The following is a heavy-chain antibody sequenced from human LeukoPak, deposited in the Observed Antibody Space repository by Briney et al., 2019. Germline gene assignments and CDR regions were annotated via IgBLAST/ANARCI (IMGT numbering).Heavy chain of an antibody. Sequence: AGGSLRLSCAASRFTFSAYSMNWVRQAPGKGLEWVSSISTSSSYIYYADSLKGRFTISRDNAKNSLYLQMNSLRAEDTAVYYCARGIAATGTLLDYWGQGTLVTVSS. CDR1: RFTFSAYS. D-gene: IGHD6-13*01. CDR3: ARGIAATGTLLDY. V-gene: IGHV3-21*01. J-gene: IGHJ4*02. CDR2: ISTSSSYI.